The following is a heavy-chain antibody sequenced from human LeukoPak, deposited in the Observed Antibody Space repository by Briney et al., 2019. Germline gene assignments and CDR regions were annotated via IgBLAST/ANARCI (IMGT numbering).Heavy chain of an antibody. CDR1: GYTFSGYY. D-gene: IGHD3-22*01. J-gene: IGHJ4*02. CDR3: ARATYDSSGYFLFDY. CDR2: INPNSGNT. V-gene: IGHV1-8*02. Sequence: GASVKVSCKASGYTFSGYYMHWVRQAPGQGLEWMGWINPNSGNTGYAQKFQGRVTMTRNTSISTAYMELSSLRSEDTAVYYCARATYDSSGYFLFDYWGQGTLVTVSS.